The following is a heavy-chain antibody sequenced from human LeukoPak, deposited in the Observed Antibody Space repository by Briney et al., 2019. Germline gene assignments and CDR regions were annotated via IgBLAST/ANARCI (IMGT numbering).Heavy chain of an antibody. CDR2: INPNSGGT. CDR1: GYTFTGYY. CDR3: ARGAPPQYYDILTGYLLFDY. V-gene: IGHV1-2*02. Sequence: ASVKVSCKASGYTFTGYYMHWVRQAPGQGLEWMGWINPNSGGTNYAQKFQDRVTMTRDTSISTAYMELSRLRSDDTAVYYCARGAPPQYYDILTGYLLFDYWGQGTLVTVSS. D-gene: IGHD3-9*01. J-gene: IGHJ4*02.